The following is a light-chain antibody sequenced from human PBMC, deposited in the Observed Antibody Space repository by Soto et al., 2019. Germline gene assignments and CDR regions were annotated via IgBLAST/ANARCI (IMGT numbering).Light chain of an antibody. CDR1: QTITDW. CDR3: QQYKTYLT. Sequence: DIQMTQSPSTLSASVGDRVTITCRASQTITDWLAWYQQKPGKAPKLLIYDASYWASGVPSRFSGSGSETEFTLTISALQPDDYGTYYCQQYKTYLTFGGGTRVEIK. J-gene: IGKJ4*01. CDR2: DAS. V-gene: IGKV1-5*01.